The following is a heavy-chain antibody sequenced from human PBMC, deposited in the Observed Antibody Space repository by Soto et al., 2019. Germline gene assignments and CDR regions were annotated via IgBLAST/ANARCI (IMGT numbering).Heavy chain of an antibody. CDR1: RYCFTSYY. J-gene: IGHJ5*02. Sequence: ASGKGSFQGSRYCFTSYYRHFVRLAPGQGREGMGIINPSVGSTSYAQKFQGRVTMTRDPSTSTVYMELSSLRSEDTAVYSCARDVAATGNPNSFDLWAKGPLVTVS. CDR2: INPSVGST. D-gene: IGHD1-1*01. CDR3: ARDVAATGNPNSFDL. V-gene: IGHV1-46*01.